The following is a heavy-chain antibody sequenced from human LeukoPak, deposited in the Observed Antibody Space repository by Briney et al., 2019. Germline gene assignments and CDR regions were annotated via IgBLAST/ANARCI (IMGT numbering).Heavy chain of an antibody. J-gene: IGHJ5*02. Sequence: KSSETLSLTCAVYGGSFSGYYWSWIRQPPGKGLEWIGEINHSGSTNYNPSLKSRVTISVDTSKNQFSLKLSSVTAADTAVYYCARGYHDILLVIAARAWFDPWGQGTLVSVSS. CDR1: GGSFSGYY. V-gene: IGHV4-34*01. D-gene: IGHD2-15*01. CDR2: INHSGST. CDR3: ARGYHDILLVIAARAWFDP.